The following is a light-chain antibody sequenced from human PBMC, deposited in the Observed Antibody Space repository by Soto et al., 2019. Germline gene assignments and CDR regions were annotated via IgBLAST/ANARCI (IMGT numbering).Light chain of an antibody. J-gene: IGKJ4*01. CDR3: QQRGNWPVT. CDR1: QSVKSH. CDR2: DTT. Sequence: IVLTQSPATLSLSPGERATLSRRASQSVKSHVAWYQLKPGQSPRLLIFDTTNRATGTPTRFSGSGSGTDFTLTISRLEPEDFAVYYCQQRGNWPVTFGGGTKVEI. V-gene: IGKV3-11*01.